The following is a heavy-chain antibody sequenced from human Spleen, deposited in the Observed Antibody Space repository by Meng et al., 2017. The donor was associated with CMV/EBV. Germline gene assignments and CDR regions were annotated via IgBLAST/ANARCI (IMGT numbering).Heavy chain of an antibody. CDR2: IYKGGRT. D-gene: IGHD4-17*01. Sequence: ETLSLTCSVSGGSISSDNYNWGWVRQAPGKGLEWVSVIYKGGRTYYADSVKGRFTISRDISKSTLYLQMNSLRAEDTAVYYCARAAGAAYDYGDYSLPGSFDIWGQGTTVTVSS. V-gene: IGHV3-53*01. J-gene: IGHJ3*02. CDR3: ARAAGAAYDYGDYSLPGSFDI. CDR1: GGSISSDNYN.